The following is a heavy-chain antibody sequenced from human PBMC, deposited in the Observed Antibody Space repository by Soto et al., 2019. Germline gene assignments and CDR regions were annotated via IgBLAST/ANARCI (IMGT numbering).Heavy chain of an antibody. CDR3: AKYPGSGSYYKGPDY. D-gene: IGHD3-10*01. Sequence: GGSLRLSCAASGFTFSSYAMSWVRQAPGKGLEWASAISGSGGSTYYADSVKGRFTISRDNSKNTLYLQLNSLRAEDTAVYYCAKYPGSGSYYKGPDYWGQGILVTVSS. V-gene: IGHV3-23*01. CDR1: GFTFSSYA. CDR2: ISGSGGST. J-gene: IGHJ4*02.